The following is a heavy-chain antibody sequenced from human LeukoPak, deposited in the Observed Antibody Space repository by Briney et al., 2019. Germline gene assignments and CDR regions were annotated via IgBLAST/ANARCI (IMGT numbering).Heavy chain of an antibody. V-gene: IGHV4-59*01. D-gene: IGHD6-13*01. CDR1: GGAISNYY. J-gene: IGHJ4*02. CDR3: ARSSSWYTIDY. CDR2: IHYSGST. Sequence: SETLSLTCTVSGGAISNYYWSWIRQPPGKGLGWIGYIHYSGSTNYNPSLKSRVTISEDTSKNQFSLKLTSVTAADTAVYYCARSSSWYTIDYWGQGTLVTVSS.